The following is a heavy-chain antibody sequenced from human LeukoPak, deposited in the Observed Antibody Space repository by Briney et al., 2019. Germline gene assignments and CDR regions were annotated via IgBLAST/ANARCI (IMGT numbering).Heavy chain of an antibody. J-gene: IGHJ4*02. D-gene: IGHD1-26*01. Sequence: PGGSLRLSCAASGFTFNSHAITWVRQAPGKGLEWVSTISGSAYNTYYADSVKGRFTISRDNSANTLYLQMNSLRAEDTALYYCAKHSGSYFIYYVDSWGQGTPVTVSS. CDR3: AKHSGSYFIYYVDS. CDR2: ISGSAYNT. V-gene: IGHV3-23*01. CDR1: GFTFNSHA.